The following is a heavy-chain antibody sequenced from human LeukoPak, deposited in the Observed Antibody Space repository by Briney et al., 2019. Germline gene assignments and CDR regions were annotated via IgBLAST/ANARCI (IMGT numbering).Heavy chain of an antibody. V-gene: IGHV3-23*01. CDR3: AKDQRSIAVAGFFDY. CDR1: AGFTFSTYG. CDR2: ISGSGDKT. D-gene: IGHD6-19*01. J-gene: IGHJ4*02. Sequence: PGGTLRLSCAASAGFTFSTYGMSWVRQAPGKGLEWVSGISGSGDKTYYADSVKGRFTISRDNSKNTLYLQMNSLRAEDTAIYYCAKDQRSIAVAGFFDYWGQGTLVTVSS.